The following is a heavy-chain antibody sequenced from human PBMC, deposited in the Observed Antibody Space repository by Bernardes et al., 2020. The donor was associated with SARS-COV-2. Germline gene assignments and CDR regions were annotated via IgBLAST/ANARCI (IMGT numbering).Heavy chain of an antibody. V-gene: IGHV3-7*03. CDR3: ARNPGQGDSYRHFDL. D-gene: IGHD3-16*02. Sequence: GGSLRLSCVSAEFPLENYWISWVRQVPGKGLQWVANINQDGDKVNYVDSVRGRFVISRDRMKTSVYLEMNSLRGEDTAVYYCARNPGQGDSYRHFDLWGQGTQVTVSS. J-gene: IGHJ4*02. CDR1: EFPLENYW. CDR2: INQDGDKV.